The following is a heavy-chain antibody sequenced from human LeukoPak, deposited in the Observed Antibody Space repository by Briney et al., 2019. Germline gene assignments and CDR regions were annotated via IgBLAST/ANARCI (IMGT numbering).Heavy chain of an antibody. Sequence: GGSLRLSCAASGFTVSSNYMSWVRQAPGKGLEWVSVIYSGGSTYYADSVKGRFTISRDNSKNTLYLQMNSLRAEDTAVYYCARDLEGSGSYGYWGQGTLVTVSS. V-gene: IGHV3-53*01. J-gene: IGHJ4*02. CDR1: GFTVSSNY. CDR2: IYSGGST. D-gene: IGHD3-10*01. CDR3: ARDLEGSGSYGY.